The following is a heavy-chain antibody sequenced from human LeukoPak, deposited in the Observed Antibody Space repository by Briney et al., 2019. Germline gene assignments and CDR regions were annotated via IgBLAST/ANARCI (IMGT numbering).Heavy chain of an antibody. CDR3: ARAPAPGYSSSWYGSPPDY. CDR2: IIPIFGTA. J-gene: IGHJ4*02. Sequence: ASVKVSCKASGGTFSSYAISWVRQAPGQGLEWMGGIIPIFGTANYAQKFQGRVTITADESTSTAYMELSSLRSEDTAVYYCARAPAPGYSSSWYGSPPDYWGQGTLVTVSS. D-gene: IGHD6-13*01. CDR1: GGTFSSYA. V-gene: IGHV1-69*13.